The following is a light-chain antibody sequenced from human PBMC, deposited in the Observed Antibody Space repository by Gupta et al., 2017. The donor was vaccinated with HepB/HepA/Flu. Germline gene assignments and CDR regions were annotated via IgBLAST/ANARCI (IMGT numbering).Light chain of an antibody. CDR3: NYPDTSGKTLMV. CDR2: GDN. CDR1: SIRSYV. Sequence: SSDLTQDPTVSVDLGQPVTITCRGDSIRSYVARWYQQKPGQAPIHVLLGDNNRPSGSPDRFSGSKSGRTASLTITGAQAEDEAAYYCNYPDTSGKTLMVFGGGTKLTVL. V-gene: IGLV3-19*01. J-gene: IGLJ2*01.